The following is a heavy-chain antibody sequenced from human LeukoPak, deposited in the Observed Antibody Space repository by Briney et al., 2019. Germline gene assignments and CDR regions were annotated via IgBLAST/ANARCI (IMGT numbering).Heavy chain of an antibody. CDR2: INHSGST. V-gene: IGHV4-34*01. CDR3: ARAVYGSGSSPHGH. CDR1: GGSFSGYY. Sequence: SETLPLTRAVYGGSFSGYYWSWIRQPPGKGLEWIGEINHSGSTNYNPSLKSRVTISVDTSKNQFSLKLSSVTAADTAVYYCARAVYGSGSSPHGHWGQGTLVTVSS. J-gene: IGHJ4*02. D-gene: IGHD3-10*01.